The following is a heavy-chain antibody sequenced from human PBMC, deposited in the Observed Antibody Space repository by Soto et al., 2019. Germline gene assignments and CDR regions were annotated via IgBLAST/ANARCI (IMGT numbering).Heavy chain of an antibody. CDR2: ISSSGSTI. Sequence: GGSLRLSCAASGFTFSSYEMNWVRQAPGKGLEWVSYISSSGSTIYYADSVKGRFTISRDNAKNSLYLQMNRLRAEDTAVYYCARADSVLLWFGELLYYYYYYGMDVWGQGTTVTVSS. CDR1: GFTFSSYE. CDR3: ARADSVLLWFGELLYYYYYYGMDV. J-gene: IGHJ6*02. D-gene: IGHD3-10*01. V-gene: IGHV3-48*03.